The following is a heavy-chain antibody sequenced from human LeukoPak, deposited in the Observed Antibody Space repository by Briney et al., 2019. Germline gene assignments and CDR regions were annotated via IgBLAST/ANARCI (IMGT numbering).Heavy chain of an antibody. D-gene: IGHD3-10*01. J-gene: IGHJ6*02. V-gene: IGHV3-66*02. Sequence: PGGSLRLSCAASGFTFSSYAMSWVRQAPGKGLEWVSVIYSGGETYYADSVKGRFTISRDNSKNTLYLQMNSLRPEDTAVYYCARDPGLPNGMSVWGQGTTVTVSS. CDR1: GFTFSSYA. CDR3: ARDPGLPNGMSV. CDR2: IYSGGET.